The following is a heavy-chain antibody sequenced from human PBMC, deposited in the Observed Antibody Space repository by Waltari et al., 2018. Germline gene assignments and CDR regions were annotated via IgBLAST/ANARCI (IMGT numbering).Heavy chain of an antibody. J-gene: IGHJ4*02. CDR1: GDPMSSNYW. Sequence: QLQLQESGPGLVKPSGTLYPPCAVSGDPMSSNYWWNWVRQSPGKGLEWIGQVHRSGKANYHPSFASRVTVSLDTANYQFSLKMTSATAADTAIYFCARDRGRGLYLDSWGPGTLVTVSP. D-gene: IGHD2-15*01. CDR2: VHRSGKA. V-gene: IGHV4-4*02. CDR3: ARDRGRGLYLDS.